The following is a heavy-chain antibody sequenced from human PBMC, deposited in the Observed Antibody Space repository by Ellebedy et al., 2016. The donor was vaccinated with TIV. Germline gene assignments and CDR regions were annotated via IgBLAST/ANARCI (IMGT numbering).Heavy chain of an antibody. CDR2: IDPAGSET. J-gene: IGHJ4*02. V-gene: IGHV3-7*01. CDR1: DFTFSFYW. Sequence: GESLKISCADSDFTFSFYWMSWVRQAPGKGLEWVANIDPAGSETNYVDSVKGRFTMSRDNAKCSLFLQMSSLRPDDTAVYYCVRGGGSGNHFEFWGQGTLVAVSS. CDR3: VRGGGSGNHFEF. D-gene: IGHD6-19*01.